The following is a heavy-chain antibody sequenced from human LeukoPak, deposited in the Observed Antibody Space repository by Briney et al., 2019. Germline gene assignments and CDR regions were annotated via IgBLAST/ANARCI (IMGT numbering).Heavy chain of an antibody. CDR1: GFTFSSYA. CDR3: AKDVDGSGSPFYYYYGMDV. Sequence: PGGSLRLSCAASGFTFSSYAMSWVRQAPGKGLEWVSAISGSGGSTYYADSVKGRFTISRDNSKNMLYLQMNSLRAEDTAVYYCAKDVDGSGSPFYYYYGMDVWGQGTTVTVSS. D-gene: IGHD3-10*01. CDR2: ISGSGGST. J-gene: IGHJ6*02. V-gene: IGHV3-23*01.